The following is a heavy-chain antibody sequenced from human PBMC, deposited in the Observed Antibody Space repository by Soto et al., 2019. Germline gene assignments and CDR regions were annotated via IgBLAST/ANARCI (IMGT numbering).Heavy chain of an antibody. CDR2: IWYGGSNK. CDR1: GFTFSSYG. V-gene: IGHV3-33*01. J-gene: IGHJ3*02. Sequence: PGGSLRLSCAASGFTFSSYGMHWVRQAPGKGLEWVAVIWYGGSNKYYADSVKGRFTISRDNSKNTLYLQMNSLRAEDTAVYYCARIISSKMADAFDIWGQGTMVTVSS. D-gene: IGHD3-10*01. CDR3: ARIISSKMADAFDI.